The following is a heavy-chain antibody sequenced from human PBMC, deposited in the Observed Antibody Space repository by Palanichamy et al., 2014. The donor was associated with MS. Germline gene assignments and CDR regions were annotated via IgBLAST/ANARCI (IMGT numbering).Heavy chain of an antibody. CDR3: VRRAAGTGTYYFDY. CDR2: ISSNGGGT. J-gene: IGHJ4*02. Sequence: LVESGGGLVQPGGSLRLSCSASGFTFSTYAMHWVRQAPGKGLEYVSAISSNGGGTYYADSVKGRFIISRDNSENVLYHQMSSLKTEDTAVYYCVRRAAGTGTYYFDYWGQGILVTVSS. D-gene: IGHD6-13*01. CDR1: GFTFSTYA. V-gene: IGHV3-64D*06.